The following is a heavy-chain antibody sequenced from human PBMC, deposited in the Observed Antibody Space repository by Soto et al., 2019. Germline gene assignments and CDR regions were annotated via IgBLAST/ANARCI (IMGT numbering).Heavy chain of an antibody. CDR2: ISSSSSYI. CDR3: AREKYQLATLDY. V-gene: IGHV3-21*01. D-gene: IGHD2-2*01. J-gene: IGHJ4*02. Sequence: PGGSLRLSCAASGFTFSSYSMNWVRQAPGKGLEWVSSISSSSSYIYYADSVKGRFTISRDNAKNSLYLQMNSLRAEDTAVYYCAREKYQLATLDYWGQGTLVTVSS. CDR1: GFTFSSYS.